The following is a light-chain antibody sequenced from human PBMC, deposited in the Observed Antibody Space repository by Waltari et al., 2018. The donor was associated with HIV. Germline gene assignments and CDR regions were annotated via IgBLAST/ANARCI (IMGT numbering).Light chain of an antibody. CDR3: LQYNNYPQT. CDR1: NVITND. Sequence: IQMTQYPSSLSASVADRVTITCRASNVITNDLAWYQQTPGKAPERLIYATSILQGGVPSRFSGSGSGTDFTLTISRLQPEDSAIYYCLQYNNYPQTFGRGTKVEI. CDR2: ATS. J-gene: IGKJ4*02. V-gene: IGKV1-17*01.